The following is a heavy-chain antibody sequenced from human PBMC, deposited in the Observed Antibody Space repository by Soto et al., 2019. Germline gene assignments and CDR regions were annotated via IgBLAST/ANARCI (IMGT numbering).Heavy chain of an antibody. V-gene: IGHV1-69*06. CDR3: ARGPGLPAY. CDR1: GGSLSSYA. Sequence: QVQLVQSGAEVKKPGSSVKVSCKASGGSLSSYAITWVRQAPGQGLEWMGGIIPIFGTAKYAQKFQGRVTLTADKSTNTAYMELSSLRSEDTAVYYCARGPGLPAYWGQGTLVTVSS. CDR2: IIPIFGTA. D-gene: IGHD2-2*01. J-gene: IGHJ4*02.